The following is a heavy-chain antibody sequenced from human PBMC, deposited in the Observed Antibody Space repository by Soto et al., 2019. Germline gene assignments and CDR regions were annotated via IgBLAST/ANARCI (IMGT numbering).Heavy chain of an antibody. Sequence: PGGSLRLSCVASGFTFSDSYMSWIRQAPGKGLEWVSYISESSSYTNYADSVKGRFTISRDNAKNSLSLQMDSLRAEDTAVYYCASGGVYCGRGICYPRDFDSWGQGTLVTVSS. CDR1: GFTFSDSY. J-gene: IGHJ4*02. CDR2: ISESSSYT. CDR3: ASGGVYCGRGICYPRDFDS. D-gene: IGHD2-15*01. V-gene: IGHV3-11*03.